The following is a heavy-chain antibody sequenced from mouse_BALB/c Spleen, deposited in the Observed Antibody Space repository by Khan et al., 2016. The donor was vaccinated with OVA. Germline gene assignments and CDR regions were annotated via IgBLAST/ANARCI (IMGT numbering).Heavy chain of an antibody. J-gene: IGHJ2*01. V-gene: IGHV1-20*02. Sequence: EVELVESGPELVKPGASVKISCKASGYSFTGYFMNWVMQSHGKSLEWIGRINPHIGETFYNQKFRDKASLTVDESSSTAHMELRSLASEDSAVYYCARTYGSDFDYWGQGTTLTVSS. CDR2: INPHIGET. D-gene: IGHD1-1*01. CDR3: ARTYGSDFDY. CDR1: GYSFTGYF.